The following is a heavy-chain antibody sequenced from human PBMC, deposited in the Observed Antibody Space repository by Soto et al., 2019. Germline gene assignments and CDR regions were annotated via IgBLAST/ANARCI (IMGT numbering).Heavy chain of an antibody. Sequence: QVPLVESGGGVVQPGRSLRLSCAASGFTFNNFALHWVRQAPGKGLEWVAVISYDGNKKYYEDSVKGRFTISRDNSKNTLYLQMNSLRAEDTAVYFCSRDRCSGGSCYSHIDYWGQGTLITVSS. CDR1: GFTFNNFA. V-gene: IGHV3-30-3*01. CDR3: SRDRCSGGSCYSHIDY. D-gene: IGHD2-15*01. CDR2: ISYDGNKK. J-gene: IGHJ4*02.